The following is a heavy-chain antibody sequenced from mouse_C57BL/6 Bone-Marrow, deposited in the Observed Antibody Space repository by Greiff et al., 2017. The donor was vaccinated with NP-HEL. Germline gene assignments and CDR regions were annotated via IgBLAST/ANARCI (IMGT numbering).Heavy chain of an antibody. CDR1: GFTFSSYA. V-gene: IGHV5-4*01. Sequence: EVQLVESGGGLVKPGGSLKLSCAASGFTFSSYAMSWVRQTPEKRLEWVATISDGGSYTYYPDNVKGRFTISRDNAKNNLYLQMSHLKSEDTAMYYCARVYQLSWFAYWGQGTLVTVSA. D-gene: IGHD1-1*01. CDR2: ISDGGSYT. J-gene: IGHJ3*01. CDR3: ARVYQLSWFAY.